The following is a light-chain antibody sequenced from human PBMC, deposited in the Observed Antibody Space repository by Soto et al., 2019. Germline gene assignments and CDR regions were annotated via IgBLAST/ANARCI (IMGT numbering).Light chain of an antibody. CDR3: QTWGPGFSVI. J-gene: IGLJ2*01. V-gene: IGLV4-69*01. Sequence: QPVLTQSPSVSASLGASVNLTCTLTSGHSTYAIAWHQQLPEKGPRFLMKINSDGSHTKEDGIPDRFSGSSSGAERYLTLSSLQSEDEADYYCQTWGPGFSVIFGGGTQLTVL. CDR2: INSDGSH. CDR1: SGHSTYA.